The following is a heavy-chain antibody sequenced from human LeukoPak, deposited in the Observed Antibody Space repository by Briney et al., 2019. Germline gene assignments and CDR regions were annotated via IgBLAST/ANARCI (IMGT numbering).Heavy chain of an antibody. V-gene: IGHV4-59*01. CDR3: ARVLKSGRGIQLWLRGPFDY. CDR2: IYYSGST. Sequence: SETVSLTCTVSGGSISSYYWSWIRQPPGKGLEWIGYIYYSGSTNYNPSLKSRVTISVDTSKNQFSLKLSSVTAADTAVYYCARVLKSGRGIQLWLRGPFDYWGQGTLVTVSS. CDR1: GGSISSYY. D-gene: IGHD5-18*01. J-gene: IGHJ4*02.